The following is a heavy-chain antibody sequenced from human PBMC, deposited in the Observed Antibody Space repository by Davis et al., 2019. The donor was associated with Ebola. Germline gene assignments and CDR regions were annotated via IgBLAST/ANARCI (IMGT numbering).Heavy chain of an antibody. J-gene: IGHJ1*01. V-gene: IGHV3-30-3*01. D-gene: IGHD2-21*01. Sequence: PGGSLRLSCAASGFTFSSYAMHWVRQAPGKGLEWVAVISYDGSNKYYADSVKGRFTISRDNSKNTLYLQMNSLRAEDTAVYYCARSYCGGDCYSAQWYFQHWGQGTLVTVSS. CDR1: GFTFSSYA. CDR2: ISYDGSNK. CDR3: ARSYCGGDCYSAQWYFQH.